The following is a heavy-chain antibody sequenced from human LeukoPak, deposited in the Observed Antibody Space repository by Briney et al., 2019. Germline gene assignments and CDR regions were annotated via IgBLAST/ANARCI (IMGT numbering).Heavy chain of an antibody. CDR2: IYYSGST. V-gene: IGHV4-59*08. J-gene: IGHJ4*02. CDR3: ASPAAGNPQYFDY. D-gene: IGHD6-13*01. CDR1: GGSISSYY. Sequence: KPSETLSLTCTVSGGSISSYYWSWIRQPPGKGLEWIGYIYYSGSTNYNPSLRSRVTISVDTSKNQFSLKLSSVTAADTAVYYCASPAAGNPQYFDYWGQGTLVTVSS.